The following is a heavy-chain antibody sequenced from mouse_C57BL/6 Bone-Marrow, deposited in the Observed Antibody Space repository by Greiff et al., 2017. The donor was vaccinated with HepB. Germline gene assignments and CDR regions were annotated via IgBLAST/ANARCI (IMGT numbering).Heavy chain of an antibody. V-gene: IGHV1-64*01. CDR2: IHPNSGST. CDR3: ARTVVALYYLDY. J-gene: IGHJ2*01. CDR1: GYTFTSYW. D-gene: IGHD1-1*01. Sequence: VQLQQPGAELVKPGASVKLSCKASGYTFTSYWMHWVKQRPGQGLEWIGMIHPNSGSTNYNEKFKSKATLTVDKSSSTAYMQLSSLTSEDSAVYYCARTVVALYYLDYWGQGTTLTVSS.